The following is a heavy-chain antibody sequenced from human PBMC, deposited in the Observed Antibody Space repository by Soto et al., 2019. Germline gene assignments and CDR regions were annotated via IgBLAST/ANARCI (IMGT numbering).Heavy chain of an antibody. Sequence: GGSLRLSCAASGFTFSSYSMNWVRQAPGKGLEWVSSISSSSSYIYYADSVKGRFTISRDNAKNSLYLQMNSLRAEDTAVYYCARDVSDIVVVAAQFYYYYGMDVWGQGTTVTVSS. D-gene: IGHD2-2*01. CDR2: ISSSSSYI. CDR1: GFTFSSYS. CDR3: ARDVSDIVVVAAQFYYYYGMDV. J-gene: IGHJ6*02. V-gene: IGHV3-21*01.